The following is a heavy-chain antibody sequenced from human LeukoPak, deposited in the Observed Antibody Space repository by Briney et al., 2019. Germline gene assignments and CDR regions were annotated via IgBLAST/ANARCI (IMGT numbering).Heavy chain of an antibody. CDR3: ATQFFTMVRGVISLDWFDP. CDR2: FDPEDGET. CDR1: GYTLTELS. Sequence: VASVKVSCKVFGYTLTELSMHWVRQAPGKGLEWMGGFDPEDGETIYAQKFQGRVTMTEDTSTDTAYMELSSLRSEDTAVYYCATQFFTMVRGVISLDWFDPWGQGTLVTVSS. V-gene: IGHV1-24*01. J-gene: IGHJ5*02. D-gene: IGHD3-10*01.